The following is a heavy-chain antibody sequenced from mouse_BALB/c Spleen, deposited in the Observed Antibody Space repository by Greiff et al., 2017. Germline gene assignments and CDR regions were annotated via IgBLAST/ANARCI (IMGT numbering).Heavy chain of an antibody. CDR1: GFSLTSYG. CDR3: AREESGYDVDAMDY. D-gene: IGHD2-14*01. CDR2: IWAGGST. Sequence: VQLQESGPGLVAPSQSLSITCTVSGFSLTSYGVHWVRQPPGKGLEWLGVIWAGGSTNYNSALMSRLSISKDNSKSQVFLKMNSLQTDDTAMYYCAREESGYDVDAMDYWGQGTSVTVSS. J-gene: IGHJ4*01. V-gene: IGHV2-9*02.